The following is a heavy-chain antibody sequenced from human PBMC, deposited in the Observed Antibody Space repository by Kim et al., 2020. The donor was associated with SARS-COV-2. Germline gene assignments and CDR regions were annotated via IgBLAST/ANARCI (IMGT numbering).Heavy chain of an antibody. D-gene: IGHD1-1*01. Sequence: SETLSLTCTVSGGSISSGNYYWSWIRQPPGEGLEWLGSIYYSGTTFYNPSLKTRVTLFVNMPKNQLSLKVNSVTAADTAVYYCARVGTGFRSGAVDLWGRGTLVSVSS. CDR3: ARVGTGFRSGAVDL. CDR1: GGSISSGNYY. V-gene: IGHV4-30-4*01. CDR2: IYYSGTT. J-gene: IGHJ5*02.